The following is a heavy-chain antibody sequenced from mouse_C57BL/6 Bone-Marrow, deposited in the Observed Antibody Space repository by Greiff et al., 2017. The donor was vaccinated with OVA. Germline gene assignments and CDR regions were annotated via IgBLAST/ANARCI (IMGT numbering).Heavy chain of an antibody. Sequence: EVQVVESGGGLVQPGGSLSLSCAASGFTFTDYYMSWVRQPPGKALEWLGFIRNKANGYTTEYSASVQGRFTISRANHQCILYLQMNALRAEDSATYYCARYIRLGVPHFDYWGQGTTLTVSS. CDR2: IRNKANGYTT. CDR1: GFTFTDYY. J-gene: IGHJ2*01. V-gene: IGHV7-3*01. D-gene: IGHD5-1*01. CDR3: ARYIRLGVPHFDY.